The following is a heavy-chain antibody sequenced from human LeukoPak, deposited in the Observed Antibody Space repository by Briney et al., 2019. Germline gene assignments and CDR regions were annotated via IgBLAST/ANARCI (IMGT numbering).Heavy chain of an antibody. V-gene: IGHV2-5*01. CDR2: IYLNDDK. Sequence: SGPTLVKPTQTLTLTCTFSGFSLSTNGVGVGWIRQPPGKALEWLALIYLNDDKRYSPSLKSRLTITKDTSKNQVVLTMTNMDPVDTATYYCAHSSESIVVVPAAIRGNNWFDPWGQGTLVTVSS. CDR1: GFSLSTNGVG. D-gene: IGHD2-2*02. CDR3: AHSSESIVVVPAAIRGNNWFDP. J-gene: IGHJ5*02.